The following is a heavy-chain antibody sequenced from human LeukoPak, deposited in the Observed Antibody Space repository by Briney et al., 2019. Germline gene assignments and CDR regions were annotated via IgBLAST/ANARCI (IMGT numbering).Heavy chain of an antibody. J-gene: IGHJ4*02. CDR1: GYXFTSYW. CDR3: ARRHGDYRNLDY. D-gene: IGHD4-17*01. V-gene: IGHV5-51*01. Sequence: GASLKISCNGSGYXFTSYWICWVRPMPGKGLEWVGIIYPGDSDTRYSPSFQGQVTISADKSISTAYLQWSSLKASDTAMYYCARRHGDYRNLDYWGQGTLVTVSS. CDR2: IYPGDSDT.